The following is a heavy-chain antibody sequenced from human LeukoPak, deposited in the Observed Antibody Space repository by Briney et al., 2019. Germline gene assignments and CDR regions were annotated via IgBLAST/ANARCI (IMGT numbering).Heavy chain of an antibody. J-gene: IGHJ6*03. V-gene: IGHV4-38-2*02. CDR2: IYDSGNE. Sequence: SETLSLTCTVSGYSISSGDYWGWIRQPPGKGLEWIGSIYDSGNEFYNPSLKSRVTISADTSKNQFSLKLNSVTAADTAMYYCARQISDYYYYYMDVWGEGITVTVSS. D-gene: IGHD2/OR15-2a*01. CDR3: ARQISDYYYYYMDV. CDR1: GYSISSGDY.